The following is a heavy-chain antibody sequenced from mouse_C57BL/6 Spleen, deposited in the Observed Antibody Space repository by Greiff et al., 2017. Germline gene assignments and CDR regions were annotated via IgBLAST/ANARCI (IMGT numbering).Heavy chain of an antibody. CDR1: GYTFTSYW. J-gene: IGHJ2*01. CDR3: ARTAVTTGLDY. CDR2: IDPSGSYT. Sequence: QVQLQQPGAELVMPGASVKLSCKASGYTFTSYWMHWVKQRPGQGLEWIGEIDPSGSYTNYNQKFKGKSTLTVDKSSSTAYMQLSSLTSEDSAAYYCARTAVTTGLDYWGQGTTLTVSS. D-gene: IGHD2-2*01. V-gene: IGHV1-69*01.